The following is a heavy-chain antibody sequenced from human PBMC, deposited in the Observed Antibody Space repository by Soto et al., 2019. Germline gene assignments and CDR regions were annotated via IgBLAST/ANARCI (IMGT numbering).Heavy chain of an antibody. Sequence: QLQLQESGPGLVKPSETLSLTCTVSGGSISSSSYYWGWIRQPPGKGLEWIGSIYYSGSTYYNPSLKSRVTISVDTSKNQFSLKLSSVTAADTAVYYCARRESIMITFGGVIALGAFDIWGQGTVVTVSS. J-gene: IGHJ3*02. D-gene: IGHD3-16*02. V-gene: IGHV4-39*01. CDR2: IYYSGST. CDR3: ARRESIMITFGGVIALGAFDI. CDR1: GGSISSSSYY.